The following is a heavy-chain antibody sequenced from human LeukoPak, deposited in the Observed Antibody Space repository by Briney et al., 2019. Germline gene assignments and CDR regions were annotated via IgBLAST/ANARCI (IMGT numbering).Heavy chain of an antibody. CDR3: ARGGRYYYDSSGYRLDY. J-gene: IGHJ4*02. V-gene: IGHV4-34*01. Sequence: SETLSLTCTVSGGSISSYYWSWIRQSPGKGLEWIGEINHSGSTNYNPSLKSRVTISVDTSKNQFSLKLSSVTAADTAVYYCARGGRYYYDSSGYRLDYWGQGTLVTVSS. CDR1: GGSISSYY. D-gene: IGHD3-22*01. CDR2: INHSGST.